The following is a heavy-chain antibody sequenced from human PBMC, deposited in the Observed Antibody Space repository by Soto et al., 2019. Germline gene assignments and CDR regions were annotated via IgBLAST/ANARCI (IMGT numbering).Heavy chain of an antibody. CDR1: GDSIGSNVW. V-gene: IGHV4-4*02. CDR3: ARDAALPGDADRFDY. CDR2: VYHNGLT. Sequence: QVQLHESGPRLVKPSGTLSLTCDVSGDSIGSNVWWSWVRQPPGKGLEWIGEVYHNGLTDYNTSLRGRATMSADMSKNQFSLRVTSVTDADTAIYYCARDAALPGDADRFDYWGQGALVTVSS. D-gene: IGHD2-15*01. J-gene: IGHJ4*02.